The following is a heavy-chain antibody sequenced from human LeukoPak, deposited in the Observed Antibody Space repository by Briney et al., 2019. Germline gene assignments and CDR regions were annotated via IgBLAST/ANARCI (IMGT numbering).Heavy chain of an antibody. CDR2: ISYDGSNK. Sequence: GGSLRLSCAASGFTFSSYAMHWVRQAPGKGLEWVAVISYDGSNKYYADSVKGRFTISRDNSKNTLYLQMNSLRAEDTAVYYCARDWRLWFGELNGMDVWGQGTTVTVSS. J-gene: IGHJ6*02. CDR1: GFTFSSYA. D-gene: IGHD3-10*01. CDR3: ARDWRLWFGELNGMDV. V-gene: IGHV3-30*04.